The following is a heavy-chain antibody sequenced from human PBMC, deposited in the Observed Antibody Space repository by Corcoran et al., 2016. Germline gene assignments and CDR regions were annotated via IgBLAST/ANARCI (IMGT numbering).Heavy chain of an antibody. J-gene: IGHJ4*02. Sequence: EVQLVESGGVVVQPGGSLRLSCAASGFTFDDYTMHWVRQAPGKGLEWVSLISWDGGSTYYADSVKGRFTISRDNSKNSLYLQMNSLRTEDTALYYCAKGNYDILTELGYWGQGTLVTVSS. CDR3: AKGNYDILTELGY. CDR1: GFTFDDYT. D-gene: IGHD3-9*01. V-gene: IGHV3-43*01. CDR2: ISWDGGST.